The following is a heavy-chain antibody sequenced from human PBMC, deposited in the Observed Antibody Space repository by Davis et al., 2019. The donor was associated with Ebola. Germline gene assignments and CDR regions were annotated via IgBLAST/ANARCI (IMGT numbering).Heavy chain of an antibody. CDR2: ISSSGDA. D-gene: IGHD5-18*01. Sequence: GGSLRLSCGVSGFTFSAYEMNWVRQAPGKGLEWISYISSSGDAYYADSVKGRFITSRDNARNSLDLQMNNLRVEDTAVYHCVPGTWIRGQGLLVTVSS. CDR1: GFTFSAYE. V-gene: IGHV3-48*03. J-gene: IGHJ4*02. CDR3: VPGTWI.